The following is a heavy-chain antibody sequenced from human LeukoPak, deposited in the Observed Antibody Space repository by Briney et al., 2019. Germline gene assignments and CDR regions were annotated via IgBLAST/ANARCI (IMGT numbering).Heavy chain of an antibody. J-gene: IGHJ4*02. CDR2: IRDDGSDK. Sequence: GGSLRLSCAASGFTFSTFGMHSGRQAPRKGLEWVTFIRDDGSDKYYTHSLKGRFTISRDNSRNILLLQMNSLRTEDTVVYYCAKDGGRGVFDYWGQGTLVTVSS. V-gene: IGHV3-30*02. CDR1: GFTFSTFG. CDR3: AKDGGRGVFDY. D-gene: IGHD3-10*01.